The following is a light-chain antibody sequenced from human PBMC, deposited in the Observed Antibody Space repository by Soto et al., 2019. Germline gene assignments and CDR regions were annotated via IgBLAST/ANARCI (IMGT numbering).Light chain of an antibody. Sequence: QSALPQPASVSGSPGQSITISCTGTSSDVVGYNYVSWYQQHPGKAPKLMIYDVSNRPSGVSNRFSGAKSGNTASLTISGLQAEDETDYYCSSYTSSSTLVVFVGGTPHTVL. V-gene: IGLV2-14*01. CDR3: SSYTSSSTLVV. CDR2: DVS. J-gene: IGLJ2*01. CDR1: SSDVVGYNY.